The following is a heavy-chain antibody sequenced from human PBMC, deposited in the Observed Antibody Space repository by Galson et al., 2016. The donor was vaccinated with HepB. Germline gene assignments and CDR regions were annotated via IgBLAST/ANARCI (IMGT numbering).Heavy chain of an antibody. CDR1: GFIVSSND. J-gene: IGHJ4*02. CDR2: INSDGSST. Sequence: SLRLSCAASGFIVSSNDMSWVRQAPGKGLVWVPRINSDGSSTGFADSVKGRFTISRDDATNSLYLQMNSLRDEDTAVYYCAREIPSRGKSDYWGQGTLVTVSS. CDR3: AREIPSRGKSDY. D-gene: IGHD3-10*01. V-gene: IGHV3-74*01.